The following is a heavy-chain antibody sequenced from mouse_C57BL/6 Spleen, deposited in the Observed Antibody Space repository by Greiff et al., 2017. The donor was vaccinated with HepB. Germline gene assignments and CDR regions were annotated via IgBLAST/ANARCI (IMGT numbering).Heavy chain of an antibody. D-gene: IGHD1-1*01. CDR2: IHPNSGST. Sequence: QVQLQQPGAELVKPGASVKLSCKASGYTFTSYWMHWVKQRPGQGLEWIGMIHPNSGSTNYNEKFKSKATLTVDKSSSTAYMQLSSLTSEDSAVYHCARNPYYYGSSYRDYWGQGTTLTVSS. CDR1: GYTFTSYW. CDR3: ARNPYYYGSSYRDY. V-gene: IGHV1-64*01. J-gene: IGHJ2*01.